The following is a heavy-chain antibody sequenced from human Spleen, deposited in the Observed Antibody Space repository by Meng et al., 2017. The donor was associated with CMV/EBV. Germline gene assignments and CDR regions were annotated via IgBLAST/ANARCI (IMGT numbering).Heavy chain of an antibody. Sequence: GGSLRLSCAASGFTFSDYYMSWIRQAPGRGLEWVSHISYSGNTIYYADSVKGRFTISRDNAKNSLYVQMSSLRAEDTGVYYCARDPGFWSGYSYGMDVWGQGTTVTVSS. J-gene: IGHJ6*02. V-gene: IGHV3-11*04. CDR3: ARDPGFWSGYSYGMDV. D-gene: IGHD3-3*01. CDR1: GFTFSDYY. CDR2: ISYSGNTI.